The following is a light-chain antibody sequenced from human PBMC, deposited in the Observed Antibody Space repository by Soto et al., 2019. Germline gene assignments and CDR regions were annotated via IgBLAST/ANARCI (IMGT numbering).Light chain of an antibody. V-gene: IGKV3-20*01. CDR3: QQYRSSPRT. CDR1: QSVNSSY. CDR2: GAS. Sequence: EIVLTQSPGTLSLSPGERATLSCRASQSVNSSYLAWYQQKPGQAPRLLIYGASSRATGIPDRFSGSGSGTDLNLTISRLEPEDIAVYYCQQYRSSPRTFDQGTKVEIK. J-gene: IGKJ1*01.